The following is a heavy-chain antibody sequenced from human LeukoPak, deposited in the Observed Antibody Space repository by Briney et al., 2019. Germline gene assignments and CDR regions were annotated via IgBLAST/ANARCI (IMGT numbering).Heavy chain of an antibody. CDR1: GGSISSSSYY. J-gene: IGHJ5*02. D-gene: IGHD3-10*01. V-gene: IGHV4-39*01. CDR3: ARHRRLISGYYGSGSYSRYHKKNWFDP. CDR2: IHYSGST. Sequence: SETLSLTCTVSGGSISSSSYYWGWIRQPPGKGLEWIGSIHYSGSTYYSPSLKSRVTISVDTSKNQFSLKLSSVTAADTAVYYCARHRRLISGYYGSGSYSRYHKKNWFDPWGQGTLVTVSS.